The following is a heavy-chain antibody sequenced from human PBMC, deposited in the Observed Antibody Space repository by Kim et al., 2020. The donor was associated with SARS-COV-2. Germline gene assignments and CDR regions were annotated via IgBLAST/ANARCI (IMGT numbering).Heavy chain of an antibody. Sequence: GGSLRLSCAASGFTFSSYAMHWVRQAPGKGLEWVAVISYDGSNKYYADSVKGRFTISRDNSKNTLYLQMNSLRAEDTAVYYCAREYVNYYGSGSYSPGAFDIWGQGTMVTVSS. D-gene: IGHD3-10*01. CDR1: GFTFSSYA. CDR2: ISYDGSNK. V-gene: IGHV3-30-3*01. CDR3: AREYVNYYGSGSYSPGAFDI. J-gene: IGHJ3*02.